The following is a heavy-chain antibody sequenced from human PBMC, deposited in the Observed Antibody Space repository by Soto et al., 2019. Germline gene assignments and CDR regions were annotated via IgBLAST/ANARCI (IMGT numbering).Heavy chain of an antibody. J-gene: IGHJ3*01. CDR2: IYWDEDK. Sequence: QITLKQSGPTLVKPTQTLTLTCTFSGFSLDTTGMGVGWIRQPPGKALECLGVIYWDEDKRYSPSLKSRLTIAKDNSKNQIVLTMTNMDLVDTATYFCARRLKLAAFDFWGQGTVVTVSA. V-gene: IGHV2-5*02. CDR3: ARRLKLAAFDF. D-gene: IGHD1-7*01. CDR1: GFSLDTTGMG.